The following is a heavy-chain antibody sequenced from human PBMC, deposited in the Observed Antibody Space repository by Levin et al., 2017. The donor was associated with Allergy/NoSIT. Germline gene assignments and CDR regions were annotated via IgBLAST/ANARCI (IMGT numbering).Heavy chain of an antibody. Sequence: SQTLSLTCTVSCGSISSYYWSWIRPPPGKGLEWIGYIYYSGSTNYNPSLKSRVTISVDTSKNQLSLKLSSVTAADTAVYYCAGEGGHSGYDQIAFDIWGQGTMVTVSS. CDR3: AGEGGHSGYDQIAFDI. CDR2: IYYSGST. CDR1: CGSISSYY. D-gene: IGHD5-12*01. V-gene: IGHV4-59*01. J-gene: IGHJ3*02.